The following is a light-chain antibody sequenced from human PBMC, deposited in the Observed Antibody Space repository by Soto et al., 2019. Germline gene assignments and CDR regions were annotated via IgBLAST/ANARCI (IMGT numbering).Light chain of an antibody. CDR2: LVS. Sequence: QSALTQPASVSGSPGQSITISCTGTTSDIGDYYYVSWYQHLPDKVPKLIISLVSNRPSGVSNRFSGSKSGNTASLTISGLQAEDEGDYYCTSWGIFGPGTKLTVL. CDR1: TSDIGDYYY. J-gene: IGLJ1*01. CDR3: TSWGI. V-gene: IGLV2-14*01.